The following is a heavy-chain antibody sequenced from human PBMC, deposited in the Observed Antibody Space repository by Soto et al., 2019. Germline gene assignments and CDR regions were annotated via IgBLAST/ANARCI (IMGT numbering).Heavy chain of an antibody. CDR1: GFAFSSYI. J-gene: IGHJ1*01. D-gene: IGHD3-22*01. CDR3: AREGSYHTNGYYIQASCH. V-gene: IGHV3-21*01. CDR2: ISSTRTYI. Sequence: GGSLGLSCTTSGFAFSSYIMVWVRQSPGKGLECVASISSTRTYIDYADSVRGRFTISRDNAKKSLYLEMTSLRDEDTAIYYCAREGSYHTNGYYIQASCHGGQG.